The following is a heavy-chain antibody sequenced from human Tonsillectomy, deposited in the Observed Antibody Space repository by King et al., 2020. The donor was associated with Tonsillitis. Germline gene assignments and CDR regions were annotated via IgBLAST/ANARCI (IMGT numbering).Heavy chain of an antibody. V-gene: IGHV3-33*05. CDR1: GFTFSTYG. CDR3: ARAYYYDTSRTPDY. J-gene: IGHJ4*02. D-gene: IGHD3-22*01. Sequence: VQLVESGGGVVQPGRSLRLSCAASGFTFSTYGIHWVRQAPGKGLEWVALISYDGNNKYYADPVRGRFTISRDTSKNTVYLQMNSLIAEDTAVYYCARAYYYDTSRTPDYWGQGTLITVSS. CDR2: ISYDGNNK.